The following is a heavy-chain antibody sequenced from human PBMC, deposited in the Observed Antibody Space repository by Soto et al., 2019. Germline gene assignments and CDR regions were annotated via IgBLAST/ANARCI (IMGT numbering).Heavy chain of an antibody. Sequence: QVQLVESGGGVVQPGRSLRLSCAASGFTFSSYAMHWDRQAPGTGLAWVAIISHDGSNKYYADSVEGRFTISRDTSKNTLYLQMNSLRPEDTAVYYCAKYTGDSYGFPFDYGGQGTLVTVSS. CDR2: ISHDGSNK. CDR3: AKYTGDSYGFPFDY. D-gene: IGHD5-18*01. J-gene: IGHJ4*02. CDR1: GFTFSSYA. V-gene: IGHV3-30*18.